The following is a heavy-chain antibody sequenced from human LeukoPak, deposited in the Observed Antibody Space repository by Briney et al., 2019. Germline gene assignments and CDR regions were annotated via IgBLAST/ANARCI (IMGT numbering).Heavy chain of an antibody. CDR3: ARDVHGDYGSGWFDP. CDR2: IMPLFGTA. V-gene: IGHV1-69*05. Sequence: SVKVSCKTSGGTFNNSAISWVRQAPGQGLEWLGGIMPLFGTAGYAQKFQGRVTITKDESTRTVYLELTSLTSDDTAVYYCARDVHGDYGSGWFDPWGHGTLVSVSS. D-gene: IGHD4-17*01. J-gene: IGHJ5*02. CDR1: GGTFNNSA.